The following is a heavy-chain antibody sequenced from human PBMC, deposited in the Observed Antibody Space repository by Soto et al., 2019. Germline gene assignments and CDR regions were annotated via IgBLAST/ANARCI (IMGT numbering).Heavy chain of an antibody. CDR3: ASNYYYCYGMDV. CDR1: GFTVSSNY. Sequence: GGSLRLSCAASGFTVSSNYMSSVRQAPGKGLEWVSVIYSGGSTYYADSVKGRFTISRDNSKNTLYLQMNSLRAEDTAVYYCASNYYYCYGMDVWRQGTTFTVSS. CDR2: IYSGGST. J-gene: IGHJ6*02. V-gene: IGHV3-53*01.